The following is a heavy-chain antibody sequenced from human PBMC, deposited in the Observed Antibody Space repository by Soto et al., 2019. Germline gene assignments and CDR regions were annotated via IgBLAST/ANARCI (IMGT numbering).Heavy chain of an antibody. D-gene: IGHD2-15*01. CDR2: TSNDGSSK. CDR3: AKQFEEGGLDDY. V-gene: IGHV3-30*18. J-gene: IGHJ4*02. Sequence: QAHLVESGGGVGQPGSSLRLSCSASGFTFSNYGMHWVRQAPGKGLECVAVTSNDGSSKYYGDSVRGRFTISRDNYKNRVWLQVDSVRVEDTGVYYCAKQFEEGGLDDYWGQGTLVTVSS. CDR1: GFTFSNYG.